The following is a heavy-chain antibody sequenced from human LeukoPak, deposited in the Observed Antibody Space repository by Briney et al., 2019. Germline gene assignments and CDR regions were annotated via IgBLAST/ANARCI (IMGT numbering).Heavy chain of an antibody. J-gene: IGHJ5*02. D-gene: IGHD3-10*01. V-gene: IGHV7-4-1*02. CDR2: INTNTGNP. Sequence: ASVKVSCKASGYTFTSYAMNWVRQAPGQGLEWMGWINTNTGNPTYAQGFTGQFVFSLDTSVSTAYLQISSLKAEDTAVYYCARGAITMVRGVRNWFDPWGQGTLVTVSS. CDR3: ARGAITMVRGVRNWFDP. CDR1: GYTFTSYA.